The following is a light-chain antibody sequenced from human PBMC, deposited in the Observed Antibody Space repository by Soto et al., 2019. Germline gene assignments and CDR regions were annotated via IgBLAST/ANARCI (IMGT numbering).Light chain of an antibody. CDR3: QKYDSAPLP. Sequence: DIQMTQSPSSLSASVGDRVTITCRASQGISVYLAWYQQKPGKVPKLLIYAASTLQSGFPSRFSGSGSGTDFTLTISSLQPEDFATYYCQKYDSAPLPFGGGTKVALK. V-gene: IGKV1-27*01. CDR2: AAS. CDR1: QGISVY. J-gene: IGKJ4*01.